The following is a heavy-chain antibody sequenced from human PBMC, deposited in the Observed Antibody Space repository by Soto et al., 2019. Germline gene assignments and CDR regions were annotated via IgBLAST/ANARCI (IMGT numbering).Heavy chain of an antibody. CDR2: ISWNSGSI. CDR1: GFTFDDYA. J-gene: IGHJ4*02. D-gene: IGHD4-17*01. V-gene: IGHV3-9*01. Sequence: GGSLRLSCAASGFTFDDYAMHWVRQAPGKGLEWVSGISWNSGSIGYADSVKGRFTISRDNAKNSLYLQMNSLRAEDTALYYCAKVPLLTPVTTSCIVSRGQGTLVTGSS. CDR3: AKVPLLTPVTTSCIVS.